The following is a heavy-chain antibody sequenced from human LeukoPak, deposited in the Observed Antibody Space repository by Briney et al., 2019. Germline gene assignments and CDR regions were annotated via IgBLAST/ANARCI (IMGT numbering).Heavy chain of an antibody. J-gene: IGHJ5*02. V-gene: IGHV4-59*08. Sequence: SETLSLTCTVSGGSISSYYWSWIRQPPGKGLEWIGYIYYSGSTNYNPSLKSRVTISVDTSKNQFSLKLSSVTAADTAVYYCARHVWGVAAAGRFDPWGQGTLVTVSS. CDR2: IYYSGST. D-gene: IGHD6-13*01. CDR1: GGSISSYY. CDR3: ARHVWGVAAAGRFDP.